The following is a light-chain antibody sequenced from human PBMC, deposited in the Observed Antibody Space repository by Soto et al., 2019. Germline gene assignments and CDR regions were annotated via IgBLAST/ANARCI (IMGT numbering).Light chain of an antibody. CDR3: CSNAGSSTVV. J-gene: IGLJ2*01. V-gene: IGLV2-23*01. Sequence: QSVLTQPASVSGSPGQSITISCTGTSSDVGGYNLVSWYQQHLGKAPKLMIYEGYKRPAGVSNRFSGSKSGHTASLTISGIQAEDEADYYCCSNAGSSTVVFGGGTKLTVL. CDR1: SSDVGGYNL. CDR2: EGY.